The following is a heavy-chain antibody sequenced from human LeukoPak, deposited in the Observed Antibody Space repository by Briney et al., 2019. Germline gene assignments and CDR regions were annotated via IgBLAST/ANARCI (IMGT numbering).Heavy chain of an antibody. D-gene: IGHD5-12*01. CDR1: GGTFSSYA. Sequence: ASVKVSCKASGGTFSSYAISWVRQAPGQGLEWMGGIIPIFGTANYAQKFQGRVTITTDESTSTAYMELSSLRSEDTAVYYCACPSGYDSYFDYWGQGTLVTVSS. CDR2: IIPIFGTA. V-gene: IGHV1-69*05. J-gene: IGHJ4*02. CDR3: ACPSGYDSYFDY.